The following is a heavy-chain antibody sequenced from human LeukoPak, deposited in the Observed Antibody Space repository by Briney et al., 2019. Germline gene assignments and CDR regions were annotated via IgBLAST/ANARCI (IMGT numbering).Heavy chain of an antibody. CDR1: GFTFDDYA. D-gene: IGHD4-17*01. V-gene: IGHV3-9*03. J-gene: IGHJ4*02. Sequence: GGSLRLSCEASGFTFDDYAIHWVRQAPGRGLEWVSGISWNSNSIGYADSVKGRFTISRDNAKNSLHLLMSSLRAEDMALYYCAKSTDCCLNYGDYGYFDSWGQGTLVTVSS. CDR3: AKSTDCCLNYGDYGYFDS. CDR2: ISWNSNSI.